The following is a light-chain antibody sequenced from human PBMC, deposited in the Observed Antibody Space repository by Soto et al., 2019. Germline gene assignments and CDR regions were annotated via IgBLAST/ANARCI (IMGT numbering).Light chain of an antibody. V-gene: IGKV3-20*01. CDR1: QRVSSSY. CDR2: GAS. CDR3: QQYVTSVYT. Sequence: EIVLTQSPGILSLSPGERATLSCRASQRVSSSYFAWFQQKPGQAPRLLIYGASSRATGTPDRFSGSGSGTDFTLTISRLEPEDFAVYYCQQYVTSVYTFGQGTKLEIK. J-gene: IGKJ2*01.